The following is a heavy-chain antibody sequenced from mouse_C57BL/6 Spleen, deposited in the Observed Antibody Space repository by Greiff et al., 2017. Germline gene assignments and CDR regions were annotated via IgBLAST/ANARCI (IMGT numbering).Heavy chain of an antibody. D-gene: IGHD2-2*01. V-gene: IGHV3-6*01. CDR1: GYSITSGYY. Sequence: EVKLMESGPGLVEPSQSLSLTCSVTGYSITSGYYWNWIRQFPGNKLEWMGYISYDGSNNYNPSLKNRISNTRDTSKNQFFLKLNSVTTEDTATYYCAREGYDGFFAYWGQGTLVTVSA. J-gene: IGHJ3*01. CDR3: AREGYDGFFAY. CDR2: ISYDGSN.